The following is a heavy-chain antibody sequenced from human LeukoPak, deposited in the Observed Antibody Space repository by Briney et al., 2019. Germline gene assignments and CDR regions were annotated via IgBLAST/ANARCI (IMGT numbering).Heavy chain of an antibody. J-gene: IGHJ4*02. CDR1: GYTFTGYY. CDR3: AREPTQNQQLVPGY. Sequence: ASVKVACKASGYTFTGYYMHWVRQAPGQGLEWVGWINPNSGGTNYAQKFQGRVTMTSDTSISTAYMELSRLRSDDTAVYYCAREPTQNQQLVPGYWGQGTLVSVSS. CDR2: INPNSGGT. D-gene: IGHD6-13*01. V-gene: IGHV1-2*02.